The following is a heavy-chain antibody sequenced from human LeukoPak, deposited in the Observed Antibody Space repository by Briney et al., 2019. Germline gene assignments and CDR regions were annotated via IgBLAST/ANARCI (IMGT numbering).Heavy chain of an antibody. J-gene: IGHJ4*02. CDR1: GLSLGDFW. V-gene: IGHV3-7*03. CDR2: INKDGSEK. Sequence: GGSLRLSCVTSGLSLGDFWMNWVRQAPGKGLEWVANINKDGSEKYYVDSMKRRFTITRDNAKDSLYLQMNSLRVDDTAVYYCAKYTAPLGATKEFDHWGQGTLVTVSS. CDR3: AKYTAPLGATKEFDH. D-gene: IGHD1-26*01.